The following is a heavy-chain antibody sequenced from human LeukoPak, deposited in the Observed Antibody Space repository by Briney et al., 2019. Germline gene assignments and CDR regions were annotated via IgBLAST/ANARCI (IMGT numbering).Heavy chain of an antibody. CDR3: ARAKSFRVYYDFWSGYNYFDY. CDR1: GYTFTSYD. V-gene: IGHV1-8*01. J-gene: IGHJ4*02. Sequence: ASVKVSCKASGYTFTSYDINWVRQATGQGLEWMGWMNPNSGNTGYAQKFQGRVTMTRNTSISTAYMELSSLRSEDTAVYYCARAKSFRVYYDFWSGYNYFDYWGQGTLVTVSS. D-gene: IGHD3-3*01. CDR2: MNPNSGNT.